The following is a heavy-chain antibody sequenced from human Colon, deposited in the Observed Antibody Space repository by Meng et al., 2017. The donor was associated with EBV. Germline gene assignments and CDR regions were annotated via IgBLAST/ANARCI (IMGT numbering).Heavy chain of an antibody. CDR2: IDDSGSA. J-gene: IGHJ4*02. CDR1: GVSSSSNIR. D-gene: IGHD1-26*01. CDR3: ARGKQDAWELLAY. Sequence: PPTSAGPGLVNPLGTLSLTCGVSGVSSSSNIRWTWVRQPPGKGLEWIGDIDDSGSANYNPSLNSRISISLDKSKNHFSLKVNSVTAADTAVYYCARGKQDAWELLAYWGQGALVTVSS. V-gene: IGHV4-4*02.